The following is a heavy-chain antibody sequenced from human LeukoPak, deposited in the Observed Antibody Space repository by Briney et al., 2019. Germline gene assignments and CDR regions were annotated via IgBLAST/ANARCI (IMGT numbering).Heavy chain of an antibody. CDR3: ARDERLLSFLK. CDR2: IKQDGSEK. CDR1: GFTFSNYW. J-gene: IGHJ4*02. D-gene: IGHD3-3*01. V-gene: IGHV3-7*03. Sequence: PGGSLRLSCVASGFTFSNYWMSWVRQAPGKGLEWVANIKQDGSEKYYVDSVKGRFTISRDNAKNSQYLQMNSLRAEDTAIYYCARDERLLSFLKWGQGTLVTVSS.